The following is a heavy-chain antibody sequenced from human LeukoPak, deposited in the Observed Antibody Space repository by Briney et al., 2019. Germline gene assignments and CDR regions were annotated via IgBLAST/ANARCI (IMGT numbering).Heavy chain of an antibody. Sequence: GGSVKVSCKASGYTFTSYYMHWVRQAPGQGLELMGIINPSGGSTSYAQKFQGRVTMTRDTSTSTVYMELSSLRSEDTAVYYCARDGCGGDCYLGGWFDPWGQGTLVTVSS. CDR1: GYTFTSYY. CDR3: ARDGCGGDCYLGGWFDP. V-gene: IGHV1-46*03. CDR2: INPSGGST. D-gene: IGHD2-21*01. J-gene: IGHJ5*02.